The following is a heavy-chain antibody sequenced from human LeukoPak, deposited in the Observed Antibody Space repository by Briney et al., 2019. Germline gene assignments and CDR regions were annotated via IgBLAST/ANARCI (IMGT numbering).Heavy chain of an antibody. CDR1: GYAFTGYA. V-gene: IGHV1-3*01. Sequence: ASVKVSLKASGYAFTGYARHWVRQGPGQRLEWGGGINAGNGNTKYSQRIQGRVTITRDTSASTAYMELSNLSAEDPAVYYCARASQLWVFDYWGQGTLVTVSP. D-gene: IGHD5-18*01. CDR2: INAGNGNT. J-gene: IGHJ4*02. CDR3: ARASQLWVFDY.